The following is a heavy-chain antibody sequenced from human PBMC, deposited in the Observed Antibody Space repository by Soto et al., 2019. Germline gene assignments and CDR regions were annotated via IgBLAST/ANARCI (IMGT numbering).Heavy chain of an antibody. J-gene: IGHJ4*02. D-gene: IGHD6-6*01. CDR1: GGSISSGGYY. V-gene: IGHV4-31*03. Sequence: PSETLSLTCTVSGGSISSGGYYWSWIRQHPGKGLEWIGYIYYSGSTYYNPSLKSRVTISVDTSKNQFSLKLSSVTAADTAVYYCARDSGPYSSSSIDYWGQGTLVTVSS. CDR2: IYYSGST. CDR3: ARDSGPYSSSSIDY.